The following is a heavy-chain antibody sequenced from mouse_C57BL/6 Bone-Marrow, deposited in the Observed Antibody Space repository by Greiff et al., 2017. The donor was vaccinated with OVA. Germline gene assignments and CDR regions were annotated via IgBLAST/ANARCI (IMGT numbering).Heavy chain of an antibody. D-gene: IGHD2-14*01. CDR1: GYTFTSYW. V-gene: IGHV1-50*01. CDR2: IDPSDSYT. CDR3: GVRRRGRAWFAY. J-gene: IGHJ3*01. Sequence: QVQLKQPGAELVKPGASVKLSCKASGYTFTSYWMQWVKQRPGQGLEWIGEIDPSDSYTNYNQKFKGKATLTVDTSSSTAYMQLSSLTSEDSAVYYCGVRRRGRAWFAYWGQGTLVTVSA.